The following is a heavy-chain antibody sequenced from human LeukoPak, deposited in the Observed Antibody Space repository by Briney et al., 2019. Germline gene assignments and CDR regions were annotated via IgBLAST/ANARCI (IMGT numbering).Heavy chain of an antibody. CDR1: GYTFTGYY. CDR3: ARGGCSGGSCYFAGDWFDP. V-gene: IGHV1-2*02. J-gene: IGHJ5*02. Sequence: ASVKVSCKASGYTFTGYYMHWVRQAPGQGLEWMGWINPNSGGTNYAQKFQGRVTMTRDTSISTAYMELSRLRSDDTAVYYCARGGCSGGSCYFAGDWFDPWGQGTLVTVSS. CDR2: INPNSGGT. D-gene: IGHD2-15*01.